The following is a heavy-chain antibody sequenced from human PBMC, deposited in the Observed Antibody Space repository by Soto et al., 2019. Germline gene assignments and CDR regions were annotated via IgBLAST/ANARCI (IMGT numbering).Heavy chain of an antibody. CDR2: INSNSGDT. J-gene: IGHJ6*02. V-gene: IGHV1-2*04. D-gene: IGHD3-3*01. Sequence: ASVKVSCKASGYTFSGYYIHWVRQAPGQGLEWVGRINSNSGDTKYTQKFEGWVTLTMDTSISTAFMELSRLRSVDTAVYYCATSKNDFWYNYHYYYYAMDVWGQGTTVTVSS. CDR1: GYTFSGYY. CDR3: ATSKNDFWYNYHYYYYAMDV.